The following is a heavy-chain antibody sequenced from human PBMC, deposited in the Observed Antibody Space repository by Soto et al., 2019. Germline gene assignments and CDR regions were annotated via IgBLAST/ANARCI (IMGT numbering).Heavy chain of an antibody. D-gene: IGHD3-22*01. J-gene: IGHJ6*02. V-gene: IGHV3-21*01. CDR2: ISSSSSYI. Sequence: EVQLVESGGGLVKPGGSLRLSCAASGFTFSSYNMNWVRQAPGKGLEWVSSISSSSSYIYYADSVKGRFTISRDNAKNSLYLQMNSLRAEETAVYYCARVVDYYDPYYYCGMDVWGQGTTVTVSS. CDR3: ARVVDYYDPYYYCGMDV. CDR1: GFTFSSYN.